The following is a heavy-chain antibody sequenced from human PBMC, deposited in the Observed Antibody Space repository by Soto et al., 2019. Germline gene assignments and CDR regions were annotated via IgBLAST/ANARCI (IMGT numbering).Heavy chain of an antibody. D-gene: IGHD2-8*02. CDR2: ISWKSASI. J-gene: IGHJ6*02. V-gene: IGHV3-9*01. CDR1: GFTFDDYA. Sequence: EVQLVESGGGLVQPGRSLRLSCVASGFTFDDYAMFWVRQAPGKGLEWVSGISWKSASIGYADSVKGRFTIPRDNAKNSLYLQMNSLRAEDTALYYCAKSTGGTANGMDVWGQGTTVTVSS. CDR3: AKSTGGTANGMDV.